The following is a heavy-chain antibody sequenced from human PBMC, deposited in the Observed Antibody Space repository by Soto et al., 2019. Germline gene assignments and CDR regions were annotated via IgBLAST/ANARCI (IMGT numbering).Heavy chain of an antibody. D-gene: IGHD6-6*01. V-gene: IGHV4-59*01. CDR2: VSYSGSP. Sequence: SETLSLTCTVSGGSISGYYWSWIRQPPGKGLEWVGYVSYSGSPNYNPAIKSRVTISIDTSQNQFSLKLSSVTAADTAVYYCARAGRSSSKTVFDYWGQGTLVTVSS. CDR1: GGSISGYY. J-gene: IGHJ4*02. CDR3: ARAGRSSSKTVFDY.